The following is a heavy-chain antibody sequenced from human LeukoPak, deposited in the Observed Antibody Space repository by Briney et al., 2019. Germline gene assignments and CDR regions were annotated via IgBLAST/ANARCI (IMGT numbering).Heavy chain of an antibody. CDR3: ARVLTGYYRKTWFDP. J-gene: IGHJ5*02. Sequence: PSETLSLTCTVSGGSISSYYGSWIRQPPGKGLEWIGEINHSGSTNYNPSLKSRVTISVDTSKNQFSLKLSSVTAADTAVYYCARVLTGYYRKTWFDPWGQGTLVTVSS. CDR1: GGSISSYY. CDR2: INHSGST. V-gene: IGHV4-34*01. D-gene: IGHD3-9*01.